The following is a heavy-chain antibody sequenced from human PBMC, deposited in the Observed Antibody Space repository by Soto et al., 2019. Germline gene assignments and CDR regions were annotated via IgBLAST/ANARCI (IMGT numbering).Heavy chain of an antibody. J-gene: IGHJ4*02. CDR2: ISSSRSTL. CDR1: GFTFRSFE. CDR3: ARLAGHALDY. Sequence: PGGSLRLSCAASGFTFRSFEMDWVRQTPGKGLEWVSYISSSRSTLSYADSVKGRFTISRDNAQNSLHLQMNSLRAEDTAVYYCARLAGHALDYWGQGTLVTVSS. V-gene: IGHV3-48*03.